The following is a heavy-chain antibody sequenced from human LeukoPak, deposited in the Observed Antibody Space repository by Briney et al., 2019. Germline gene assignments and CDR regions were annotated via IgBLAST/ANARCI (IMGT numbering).Heavy chain of an antibody. V-gene: IGHV3-23*01. D-gene: IGHD3-16*01. Sequence: GSLRLSCAASGFTFSSYAMSWVRQAPGKGLEWVSAISGSGGSTYYADSVKGRFTISKDNSKNTLYLQMNSLSGDDTSMYFCARAYGGLIDYWGQGTLVTVSS. J-gene: IGHJ4*02. CDR2: ISGSGGST. CDR3: ARAYGGLIDY. CDR1: GFTFSSYA.